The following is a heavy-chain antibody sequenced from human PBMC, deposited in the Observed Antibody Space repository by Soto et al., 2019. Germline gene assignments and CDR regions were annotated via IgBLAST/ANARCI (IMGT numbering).Heavy chain of an antibody. CDR1: GFTFSSYA. Sequence: GGSLRLSCAASGFTFSSYAMSWVRQAPGKGLEWVSAISGSGGSTYYADSVKGRFTISRDNSKNTLYLQMNSLRAEDTAVYYCAAITIFGVVTHDFDYWGQGTLVTVSS. V-gene: IGHV3-23*01. CDR2: ISGSGGST. CDR3: AAITIFGVVTHDFDY. D-gene: IGHD3-3*01. J-gene: IGHJ4*02.